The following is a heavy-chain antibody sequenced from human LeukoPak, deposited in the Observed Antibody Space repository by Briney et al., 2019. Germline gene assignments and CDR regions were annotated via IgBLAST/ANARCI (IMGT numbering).Heavy chain of an antibody. V-gene: IGHV3-21*01. Sequence: PGGSLRLSCAASGFTFSSYSMNWVRQAPGKGLERVSSISSSSSYIYYADSVKGRFTISRDNAKNSLYLQMNSLRAEDTAVYYCARDLSWFGDFNWFDPWGQGTLVTVSS. J-gene: IGHJ5*02. CDR3: ARDLSWFGDFNWFDP. CDR1: GFTFSSYS. CDR2: ISSSSSYI. D-gene: IGHD3-10*01.